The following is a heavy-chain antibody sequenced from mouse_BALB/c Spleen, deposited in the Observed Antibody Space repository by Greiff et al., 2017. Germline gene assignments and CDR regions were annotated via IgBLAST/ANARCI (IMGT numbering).Heavy chain of an antibody. V-gene: IGHV14-1*02. CDR3: ARNYYGSYFDY. J-gene: IGHJ2*01. CDR2: IDPENGNT. D-gene: IGHD1-1*01. Sequence: EVQLQQSGAELVRPGALVKLSCKASGFNIKDYYMHWVKQRPEQGLEWIGWIDPENGNTIYDPKFQGKASITADTSSNTAYLQLSSLTSEDTAVYYCARNYYGSYFDYWGQGTTLTVSS. CDR1: GFNIKDYY.